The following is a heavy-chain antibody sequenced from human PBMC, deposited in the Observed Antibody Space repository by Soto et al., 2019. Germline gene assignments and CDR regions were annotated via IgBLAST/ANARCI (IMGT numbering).Heavy chain of an antibody. D-gene: IGHD6-6*01. Sequence: SVKDSCKASGGTFSTYAISWVRQAPGQGLEWMGGIIPIFGTANYAQKFQGRVTITADKSTSTAYMELSSLRSEDTAVYYCARGLSIAARPGNYFDYWGQGTLVTVSS. V-gene: IGHV1-69*06. J-gene: IGHJ4*02. CDR1: GGTFSTYA. CDR3: ARGLSIAARPGNYFDY. CDR2: IIPIFGTA.